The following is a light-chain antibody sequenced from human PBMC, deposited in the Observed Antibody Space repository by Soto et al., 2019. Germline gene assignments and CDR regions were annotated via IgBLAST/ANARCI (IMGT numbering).Light chain of an antibody. Sequence: AIQMTQSPSSLSASVGDRVTITCRASQGIRNDLGWYQQKPGMSPKLLIYAASSLQSGVPSRFSGSGSGTDFTLTISSLQPEDFATYYCLQDYTYPWTFGQGTKVEIK. CDR1: QGIRND. J-gene: IGKJ1*01. V-gene: IGKV1-6*01. CDR3: LQDYTYPWT. CDR2: AAS.